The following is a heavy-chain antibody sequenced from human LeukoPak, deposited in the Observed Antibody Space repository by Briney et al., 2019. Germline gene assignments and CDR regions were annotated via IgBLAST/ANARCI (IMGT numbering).Heavy chain of an antibody. V-gene: IGHV4-39*01. D-gene: IGHD3-9*01. CDR3: ARLTKGRFFDFVFDF. J-gene: IGHJ4*02. CDR2: IYYTGST. Sequence: PSETLSLTCTVSGDSVSDTTHYWGWIRQPPGKGLEWLGNIYYTGSTYSNPSLSSRVTMSVDTSKNQFSLKRSSVPAADTAVYYCARLTKGRFFDFVFDFWGQGTLLTVSS. CDR1: GDSVSDTTHY.